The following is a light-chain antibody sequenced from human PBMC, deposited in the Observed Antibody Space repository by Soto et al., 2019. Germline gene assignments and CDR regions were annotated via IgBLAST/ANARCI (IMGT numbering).Light chain of an antibody. CDR2: LEGSGSY. V-gene: IGLV4-60*02. Sequence: QPVLTQSSSASASLGSSVKLTCTLSSGHSSYIIAWHQQQPGKAPRYLMKLEGSGSYNKGSGVPDRFSGSSSGADRYLTSSNLQFEDEADYYCETWDFNTRVFGGGTKVTVL. CDR3: ETWDFNTRV. CDR1: SGHSSYI. J-gene: IGLJ3*02.